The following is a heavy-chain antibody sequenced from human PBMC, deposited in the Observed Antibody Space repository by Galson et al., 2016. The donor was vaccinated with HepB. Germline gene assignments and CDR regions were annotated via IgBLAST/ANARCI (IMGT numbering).Heavy chain of an antibody. CDR3: AALDLGDY. CDR2: ISTGNENT. D-gene: IGHD3-9*01. V-gene: IGHV1-3*04. Sequence: SVKVSCKASGYIFTNYAMHWVRQAPGQRLELMGWISTGNENTKYSQNFQGRVAFTRDTSASTAYMELTSLRSEDTAVYYCAALDLGDYWGQGTLVTVSS. CDR1: GYIFTNYA. J-gene: IGHJ4*02.